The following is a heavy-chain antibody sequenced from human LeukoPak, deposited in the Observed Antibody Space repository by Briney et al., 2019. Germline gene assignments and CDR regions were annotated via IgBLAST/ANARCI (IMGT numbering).Heavy chain of an antibody. J-gene: IGHJ6*03. D-gene: IGHD3-10*01. CDR2: LTGSGGNT. Sequence: GSLRLSCAASGFTFSSYAMSWVRQAPGKGLEWVSGLTGSGGNTYYADSVKGRFTISRDNSKNTLSLQMNSLRAEDVAVYYCVKFRGIQHYNYHMDVWCKGTTVTVSS. CDR1: GFTFSSYA. V-gene: IGHV3-23*01. CDR3: VKFRGIQHYNYHMDV.